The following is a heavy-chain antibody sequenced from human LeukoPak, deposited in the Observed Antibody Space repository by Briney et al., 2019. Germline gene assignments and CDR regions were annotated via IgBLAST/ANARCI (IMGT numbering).Heavy chain of an antibody. CDR1: GGSISSGDYY. Sequence: PSETLSLTCTVSGGSISSGDYYWSWIHQPPGKGLEWIGHIYYSGSTNYNPSLKSRVTISVDTSKNQFSLKLSSVTAADTAVYYCAKGSIAVYDAFDIWGQGTMVTVSS. CDR3: AKGSIAVYDAFDI. V-gene: IGHV4-61*08. CDR2: IYYSGST. J-gene: IGHJ3*02. D-gene: IGHD6-19*01.